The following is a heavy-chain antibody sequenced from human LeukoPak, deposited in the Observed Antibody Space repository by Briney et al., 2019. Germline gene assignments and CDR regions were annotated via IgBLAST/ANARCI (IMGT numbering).Heavy chain of an antibody. V-gene: IGHV1-18*01. CDR1: GYTLINYG. CDR3: ARDLRGYSGYGSYYYYMDV. Sequence: ASVKVSCKASGYTLINYGISWERQAPGQGLESMGWISAYNGNTNHAQKLQGRVTMTTDTSTSTTYIGLRSLRSDDTAVYYCARDLRGYSGYGSYYYYMDVWGKGTTVTVSS. D-gene: IGHD5-12*01. CDR2: ISAYNGNT. J-gene: IGHJ6*03.